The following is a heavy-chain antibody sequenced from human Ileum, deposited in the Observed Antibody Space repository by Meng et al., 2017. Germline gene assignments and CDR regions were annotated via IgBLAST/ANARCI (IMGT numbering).Heavy chain of an antibody. CDR1: GYTFTSYG. CDR2: INPSGVST. CDR3: AAPGVAPPGLTGDY. V-gene: IGHV1-46*01. J-gene: IGHJ4*02. Sequence: QVQVVQSGAEVKKPGASVKVSCKASGYTFTSYGISWVRQAPGQGLEWMGIINPSGVSTTFAQKFQGRVTLTRDTSTSTVYMELSNLRSEDTAVYYCAAPGVAPPGLTGDYWGQGTLVTVS. D-gene: IGHD3/OR15-3a*01.